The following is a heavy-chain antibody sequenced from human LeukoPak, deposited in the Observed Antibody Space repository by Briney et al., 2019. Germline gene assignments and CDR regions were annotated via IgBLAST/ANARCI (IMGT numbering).Heavy chain of an antibody. J-gene: IGHJ4*02. D-gene: IGHD3-9*01. CDR1: GFTFSSYG. Sequence: TGGSLRLSCAASGFTFSSYGMSWVRQAPGKGLEWVSAISGSGGSTYYADSVKGRFTISRDNSKNTLYLQMNSLRAEDTAVYYCAKKHYDILTGYPYFGYWGQGTLVIVSS. CDR3: AKKHYDILTGYPYFGY. CDR2: ISGSGGST. V-gene: IGHV3-23*01.